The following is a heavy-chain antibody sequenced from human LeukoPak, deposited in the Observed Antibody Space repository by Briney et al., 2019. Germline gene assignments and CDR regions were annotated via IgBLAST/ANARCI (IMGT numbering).Heavy chain of an antibody. D-gene: IGHD4-17*01. J-gene: IGHJ3*02. CDR2: INPSGGST. CDR3: ARGLRDYGDYVYDPAFDI. Sequence: HEASVKVSCKASGYTFTSYYMHWVRQAPGQGLEWMGIINPSGGSTSYAQKFQGRVTMTRDMSTSTIYMELSSLRSEDTAVYYCARGLRDYGDYVYDPAFDIWGQGTMVTVSS. CDR1: GYTFTSYY. V-gene: IGHV1-46*01.